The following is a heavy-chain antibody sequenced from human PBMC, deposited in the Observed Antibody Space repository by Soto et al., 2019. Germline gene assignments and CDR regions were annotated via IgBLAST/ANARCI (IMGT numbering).Heavy chain of an antibody. CDR3: ATLPLVLALGFDY. J-gene: IGHJ4*02. Sequence: EVHLLDSGGGLVQPGGSLRLSCAASGFTFSNYVMSWVRQAPGKGLEWVSAISGSGDNTYYADSVKGRFTISRDNSKNTLFLQMNSLRAEDTAVYYCATLPLVLALGFDYWGPGTLVTVSS. V-gene: IGHV3-23*01. CDR2: ISGSGDNT. CDR1: GFTFSNYV.